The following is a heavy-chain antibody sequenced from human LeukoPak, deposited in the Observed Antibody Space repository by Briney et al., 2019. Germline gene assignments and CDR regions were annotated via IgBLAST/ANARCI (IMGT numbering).Heavy chain of an antibody. V-gene: IGHV4-61*01. CDR1: GGSVSSGSYY. J-gene: IGHJ3*01. D-gene: IGHD3-9*01. Sequence: SETLSLICTVSGGSVSSGSYYWSWIRQPPGKELEWIGYIYYSGSTNYNPSLKSRVTTSVDTSKNQFSLKLSSVTAADTAVYYCSRLQFDWLSPGAFDVWGQGTMVTVSS. CDR2: IYYSGST. CDR3: SRLQFDWLSPGAFDV.